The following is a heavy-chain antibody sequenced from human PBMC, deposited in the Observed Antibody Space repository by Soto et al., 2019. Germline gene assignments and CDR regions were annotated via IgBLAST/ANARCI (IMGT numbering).Heavy chain of an antibody. D-gene: IGHD5-18*01. J-gene: IGHJ6*03. CDR2: ISSSSSYI. CDR1: GFTFSSYS. CDR3: SIPPVYTATGGWGGYYYYYMDV. V-gene: IGHV3-21*01. Sequence: GGSLRLSCAASGFTFSSYSMNWVRQAPGKGLEWVSSISSSSSYIYYADSVKGRFTISRDNAKNSLYLQMNSLRAEDTAVYYCSIPPVYTATGGWGGYYYYYMDVWDKGTTVTVSS.